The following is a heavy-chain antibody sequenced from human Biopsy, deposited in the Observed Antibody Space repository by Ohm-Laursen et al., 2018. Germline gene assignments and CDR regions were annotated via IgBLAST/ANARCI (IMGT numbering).Heavy chain of an antibody. CDR1: GGSISSDY. CDR2: IYYSGST. J-gene: IGHJ6*02. D-gene: IGHD2/OR15-2a*01. CDR3: ARATNSTGWPYYSFYGMDV. V-gene: IGHV4-59*07. Sequence: SDTLSLTCTVSGGSISSDYWSWIRQTPGKGLEWIGYIYYSGSTNYNPSLKSRVTISVDTSKNQFSLRLNSVTAADTAVYYCARATNSTGWPYYSFYGMDVWGQGTTVTVSS.